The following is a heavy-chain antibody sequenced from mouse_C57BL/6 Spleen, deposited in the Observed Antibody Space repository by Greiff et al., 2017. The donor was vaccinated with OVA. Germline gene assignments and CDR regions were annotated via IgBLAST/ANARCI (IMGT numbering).Heavy chain of an antibody. CDR2: IYPRDGST. CDR3: AREATVVAKYFDV. V-gene: IGHV1-85*01. J-gene: IGHJ1*03. D-gene: IGHD1-1*01. Sequence: VQLQQSGPELVKPGASVKLSCKASGYTFTSYDINWVKQRPGQGLEWIGWIYPRDGSTKYNEKFKGKATLTVDTSSSTAYMELHSLTSEDSAVYFCAREATVVAKYFDVWGTGTTVTVSP. CDR1: GYTFTSYD.